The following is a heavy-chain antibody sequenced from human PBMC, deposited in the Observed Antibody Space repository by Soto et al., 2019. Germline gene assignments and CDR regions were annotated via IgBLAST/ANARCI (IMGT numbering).Heavy chain of an antibody. V-gene: IGHV3-7*04. CDR1: GFTFSNHW. CDR2: IRHDGSEK. CDR3: GRVAGARGGEFYM. J-gene: IGHJ3*02. D-gene: IGHD3-16*01. Sequence: EVQLVESGGGLVQPGESLRLSCAASGFTFSNHWMTWVRQAPGKGLAWVANIRHDGSEKYYVDSVKGRFTISRDNAENSLVLQMNSLGDEGTGVYYCGRVAGARGGEFYMGGQGKKVTLS.